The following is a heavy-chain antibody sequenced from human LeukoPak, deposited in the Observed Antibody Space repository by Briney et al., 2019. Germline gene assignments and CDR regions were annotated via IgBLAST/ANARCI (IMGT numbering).Heavy chain of an antibody. V-gene: IGHV3-23*01. CDR2: IIGSGYST. CDR3: ARGALYYYDSSGYYPDY. CDR1: GFTFSSYG. J-gene: IGHJ4*02. Sequence: GGSLRLSCAASGFTFSSYGMSWVRQAPGKGLEWVSAIIGSGYSTYYADSVKGRFTISRDNSKNTLYLQMNSLRAGDTAVYYCARGALYYYDSSGYYPDYWGQGTLVTVSS. D-gene: IGHD3-22*01.